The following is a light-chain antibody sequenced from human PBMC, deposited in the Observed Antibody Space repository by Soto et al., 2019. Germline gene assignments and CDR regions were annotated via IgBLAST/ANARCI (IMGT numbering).Light chain of an antibody. CDR3: QSYDSNHVV. J-gene: IGLJ2*01. CDR2: GNT. Sequence: QSVLTQPPSVSGAPGQRVTISCTGSSSNIGANSDVHWYQQLPGTAPKLLIYGNTNRPSGVPDRFSGSKSDTSASLAITGLQAEEEADYYCQSYDSNHVVFGGGTKLTVL. V-gene: IGLV1-40*01. CDR1: SSNIGANSD.